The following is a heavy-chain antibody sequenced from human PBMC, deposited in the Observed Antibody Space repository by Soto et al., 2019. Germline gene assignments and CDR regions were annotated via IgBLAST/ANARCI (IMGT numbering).Heavy chain of an antibody. D-gene: IGHD2-2*01. CDR1: VFSLSTSGMC. V-gene: IGHV2-70*01. CDR3: ARIFYRCSSTSCYEFYYYGMDV. Sequence: SGPTLINPAHTLTLACTFSVFSLSTSGMCVSWIRQPRGESVELLALIDWDDDKYYSTSLKTRLTISKDTSKNQVVLTMTNMDPVDTATYYCARIFYRCSSTSCYEFYYYGMDVWGQGTTVTVSS. J-gene: IGHJ6*02. CDR2: IDWDDDK.